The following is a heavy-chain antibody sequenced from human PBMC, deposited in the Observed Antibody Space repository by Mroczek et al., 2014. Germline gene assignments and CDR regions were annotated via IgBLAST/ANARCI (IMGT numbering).Heavy chain of an antibody. J-gene: IGHJ6*03. Sequence: EVQLVETGGGLVQPGGSLRLSCAASGFTFSNYAMNWVRQAPGEGAGVGPRTISGSGGNTYYADSVKGRFTISRDNSKHTLYLQMDSLRAEDTAIYYCAKDPDSSVLYYFYYMDVWGEGTTVTVSS. D-gene: IGHD6-19*01. V-gene: IGHV3-23*04. CDR3: AKDPDSSVLYYFYYMDV. CDR1: GFTFSNYA. CDR2: ISGSGGNT.